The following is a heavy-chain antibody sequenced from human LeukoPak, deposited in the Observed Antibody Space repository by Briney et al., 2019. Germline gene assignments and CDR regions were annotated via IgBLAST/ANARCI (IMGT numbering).Heavy chain of an antibody. V-gene: IGHV1-18*01. D-gene: IGHD1-14*01. Sequence: ASVKVYCKASGYTFSDFGITWVRQAPGKGLEWMGWISAHTGNTDYAQKLQDRVTMTTDTSTNTAYMELGSLRSDDTAVYYCARYRLTDSPINWFDPWGQGTLVTVSS. J-gene: IGHJ5*02. CDR2: ISAHTGNT. CDR3: ARYRLTDSPINWFDP. CDR1: GYTFSDFG.